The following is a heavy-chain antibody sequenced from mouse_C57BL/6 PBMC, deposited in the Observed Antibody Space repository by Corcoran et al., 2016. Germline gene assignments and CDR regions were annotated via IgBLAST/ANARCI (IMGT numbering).Heavy chain of an antibody. J-gene: IGHJ2*01. D-gene: IGHD1-3*01. Sequence: EVQLQQSGPVLVKPGASVKMSCKASGYTFTDYYMNWVKQSHGKSLEWIGVINPYNGGTSYNQKFKGKATLTVDKSSSTAYMELNSLTSEDSAVYYCAREEQIGGRSGYFDYWGQGTTLTVSS. CDR1: GYTFTDYY. CDR3: AREEQIGGRSGYFDY. CDR2: INPYNGGT. V-gene: IGHV1-19*01.